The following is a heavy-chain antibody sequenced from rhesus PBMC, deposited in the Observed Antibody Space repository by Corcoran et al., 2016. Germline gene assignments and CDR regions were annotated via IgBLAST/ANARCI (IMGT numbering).Heavy chain of an antibody. CDR3: ARLNTVATTTGYFDY. CDR1: GGSISGYY. V-gene: IGHV4-160*01. D-gene: IGHD4-29*01. CDR2: NYGSGWCP. Sequence: QVQLQESGPGLVKPSETLSLTCAVSGGSISGYYWSWIRQPPGKGLEWIGRNYGSGWCPNHHPSLQSRVPFSTDTTKNQFSLKLSSVTAADTAVYYCARLNTVATTTGYFDYWGQGVLVTVSS. J-gene: IGHJ4*01.